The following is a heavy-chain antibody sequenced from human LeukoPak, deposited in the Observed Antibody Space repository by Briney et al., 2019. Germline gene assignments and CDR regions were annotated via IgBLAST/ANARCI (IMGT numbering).Heavy chain of an antibody. CDR2: INPNSGGT. J-gene: IGHJ4*02. Sequence: GASVKVSCKASGYTFTGYYMHWVRQAPGQGLEWMGWINPNSGGTNYAQKFQGRVTMTRDTSTSTVYMELSRLRSDDTAVYYCARVMVNSRAVRGEQVLMVYRLPIGYWGQGTLVTVSS. V-gene: IGHV1-2*02. CDR3: ARVMVNSRAVRGEQVLMVYRLPIGY. CDR1: GYTFTGYY. D-gene: IGHD2-8*01.